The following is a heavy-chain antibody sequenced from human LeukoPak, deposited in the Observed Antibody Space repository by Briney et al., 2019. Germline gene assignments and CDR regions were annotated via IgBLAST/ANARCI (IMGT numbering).Heavy chain of an antibody. CDR1: GYTFTSYD. D-gene: IGHD3-3*01. Sequence: ASVKVSCKASGYTFTSYDINWVRQATGQGLEWMGWMNPNSGNTGYAQKFQGRVTMTEDTSTDTAYMELSSLRSEDTAVYYCANDFAATMDVWGQGTTVTVSS. J-gene: IGHJ6*02. CDR3: ANDFAATMDV. V-gene: IGHV1-8*01. CDR2: MNPNSGNT.